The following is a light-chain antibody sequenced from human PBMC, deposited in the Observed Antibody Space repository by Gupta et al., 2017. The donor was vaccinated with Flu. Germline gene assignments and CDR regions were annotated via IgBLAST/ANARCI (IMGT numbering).Light chain of an antibody. V-gene: IGLV1-40*01. CDR2: DNS. Sequence: QSVLTQPPSVSGAPGQRVTISCTWSSTNIGAGYDLHWYQPLPGTAPKLLNYDNSNRPSGVPDRFSGSKSGTSASLAITGLQAEDAADDYCQSYDTSVSSHHVVFGGGTKLTVL. CDR3: QSYDTSVSSHHVV. CDR1: STNIGAGYD. J-gene: IGLJ2*01.